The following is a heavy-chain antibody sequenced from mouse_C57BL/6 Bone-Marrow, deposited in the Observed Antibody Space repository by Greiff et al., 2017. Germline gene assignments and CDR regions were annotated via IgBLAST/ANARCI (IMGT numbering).Heavy chain of an antibody. CDR1: GYTFTSYW. V-gene: IGHV1-59*01. CDR3: ASPLIYYYGSSFAY. D-gene: IGHD1-1*01. J-gene: IGHJ3*01. CDR2: IDPSDSYT. Sequence: QVQLQQPGAELVRPGTSVKLSCKASGYTFTSYWMHWVKQRPGQGLEWIGVIDPSDSYTNYNQKFKGKATLTVDTSSSTAYMQLSSLTSEDSAVYYCASPLIYYYGSSFAYWGQGTLVTVSA.